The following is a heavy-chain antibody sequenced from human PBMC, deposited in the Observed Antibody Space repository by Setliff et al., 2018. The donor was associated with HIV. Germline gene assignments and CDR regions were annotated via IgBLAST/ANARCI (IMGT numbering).Heavy chain of an antibody. CDR3: ARVVVVIGSQDYFDY. CDR1: GFRFSDYA. CDR2: IYSGGDA. Sequence: GGSLRLSCAASGFRFSDYAMTWVRQAPGKGLEWVSIIYSGGDAYYSDSLKGRFTISRDNSRNTLYLQMSSLRADDTAVYYCARVVVVIGSQDYFDYWGQGMLVTVSS. V-gene: IGHV3-66*02. D-gene: IGHD2-21*01. J-gene: IGHJ4*02.